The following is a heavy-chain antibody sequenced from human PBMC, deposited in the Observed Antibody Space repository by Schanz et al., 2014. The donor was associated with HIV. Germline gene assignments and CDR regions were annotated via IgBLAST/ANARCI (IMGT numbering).Heavy chain of an antibody. J-gene: IGHJ6*02. Sequence: QVQLQQWGAGLLKPSETLSLTCAVYGGSFGGYFWSWVRQSPGRGLEWIGEINHSGSSNYNPSLKGRVTISVDTSKNQFSLKLSSVTAADTAVYYCARVGRAAAGFIYYYGMDVWGQGTTVTVSS. CDR2: INHSGSS. V-gene: IGHV4-34*01. D-gene: IGHD6-13*01. CDR1: GGSFGGYF. CDR3: ARVGRAAAGFIYYYGMDV.